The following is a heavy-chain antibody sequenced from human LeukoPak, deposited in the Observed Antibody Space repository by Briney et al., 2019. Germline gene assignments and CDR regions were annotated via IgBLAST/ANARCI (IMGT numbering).Heavy chain of an antibody. D-gene: IGHD6-19*01. Sequence: GGSLRLSCAASGFTFTTYAMTWVRQAPGKGLEWVSAISGSGDETYYADSVKGRFTISRDNSKNTLYLQMNSLRAEDTAVYYCARDPYRGIAVAGTYWGQGTLVTVSS. J-gene: IGHJ4*02. V-gene: IGHV3-23*01. CDR1: GFTFTTYA. CDR3: ARDPYRGIAVAGTY. CDR2: ISGSGDET.